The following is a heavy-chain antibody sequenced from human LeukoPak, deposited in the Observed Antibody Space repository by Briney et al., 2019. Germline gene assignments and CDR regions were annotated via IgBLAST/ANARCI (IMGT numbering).Heavy chain of an antibody. CDR1: GFTFSSYA. Sequence: GGSLRLSCAASGFTFSSYAMSWVRQAPGKGLEWVSAISGSGGSTYYADSVKGRFTISRDNSKNTLYLQMNSLRAEDTAVYYCAKWGSVLRFLEWTILSDYWGQGTLVTVS. CDR2: ISGSGGST. J-gene: IGHJ4*02. D-gene: IGHD3-3*01. CDR3: AKWGSVLRFLEWTILSDY. V-gene: IGHV3-23*01.